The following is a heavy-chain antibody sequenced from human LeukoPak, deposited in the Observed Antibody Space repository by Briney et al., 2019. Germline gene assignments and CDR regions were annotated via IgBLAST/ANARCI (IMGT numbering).Heavy chain of an antibody. D-gene: IGHD5-24*01. CDR1: GASISSHY. CDR2: IYYSGST. J-gene: IGHJ4*02. CDR3: ACRDGTE. V-gene: IGHV4-59*08. Sequence: SETLSLTCTVSGASISSHYWTWIRQPPGKGLQWIGHIYYSGSTNYNPSLKSRVTISVDMSKNQISLKLSSVTAADTAVYYCACRDGTEWGQGTLVTVSS.